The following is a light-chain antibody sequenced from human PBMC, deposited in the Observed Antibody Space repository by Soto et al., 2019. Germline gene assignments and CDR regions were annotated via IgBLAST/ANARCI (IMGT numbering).Light chain of an antibody. CDR3: QQYGSSPPIT. V-gene: IGKV3-20*01. Sequence: EIVLTQSPGTLSLSPGERATLSCRASQSVSSTYLAWYQQKPGQAPRLLIYGASSRATGIPDRLIGSGSGTDFPLTIIRLEAEDFAVYYCQQYGSSPPITFGQGTRLEIK. CDR1: QSVSSTY. CDR2: GAS. J-gene: IGKJ5*01.